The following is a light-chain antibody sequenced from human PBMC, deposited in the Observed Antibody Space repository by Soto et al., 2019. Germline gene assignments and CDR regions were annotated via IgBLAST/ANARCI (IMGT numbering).Light chain of an antibody. CDR3: QQYKNWWT. CDR2: GAS. J-gene: IGKJ1*01. V-gene: IGKV3-15*01. CDR1: QSVSSN. Sequence: EIVMTQSPATLSVSPGERATLSCRASQSVSSNLAWYQQKPGQAPRLLIYGASTRATGIPARFSGSGSGTKFTLTISSLQSEDFAVYYCQQYKNWWTFGQGTKVEIK.